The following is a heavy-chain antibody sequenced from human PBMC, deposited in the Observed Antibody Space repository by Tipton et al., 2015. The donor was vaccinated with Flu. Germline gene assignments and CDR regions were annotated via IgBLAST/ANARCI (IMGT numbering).Heavy chain of an antibody. CDR3: ARDRWEYAGGFDS. V-gene: IGHV4-38-2*02. D-gene: IGHD2-2*01. Sequence: TLSLTCAVSGYYISSGYYWGWIRQPPGRGLEWIGSIFHSGTTYYNPSLKSRVTISVGTSRNQFSLKLTSVTAADTAVYYCARDRWEYAGGFDSWGQGTLVTVS. CDR2: IFHSGTT. CDR1: GYYISSGYY. J-gene: IGHJ4*02.